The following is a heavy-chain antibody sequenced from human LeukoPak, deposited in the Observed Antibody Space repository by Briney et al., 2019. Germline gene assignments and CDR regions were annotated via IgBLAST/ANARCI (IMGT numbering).Heavy chain of an antibody. Sequence: PSETLSLTRTVSGGSISSGGYYWSWIRQHPGKGLEWIGYIYYSGSTYYNPSLKSRVTISVDTSKNQFSLKLSSVTAADTAVYYCARGDYYDSSGYFSGGHWFDPWGHGTLVTVSS. CDR3: ARGDYYDSSGYFSGGHWFDP. V-gene: IGHV4-31*03. D-gene: IGHD3-22*01. J-gene: IGHJ5*02. CDR2: IYYSGST. CDR1: GGSISSGGYY.